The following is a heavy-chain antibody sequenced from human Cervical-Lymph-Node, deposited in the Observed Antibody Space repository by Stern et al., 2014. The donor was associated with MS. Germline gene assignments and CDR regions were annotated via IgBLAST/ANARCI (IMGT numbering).Heavy chain of an antibody. CDR3: ARVSSGYYYPFGY. CDR1: GYTFTNYA. D-gene: IGHD3-22*01. CDR2: IDTNTGNP. V-gene: IGHV7-4-1*02. J-gene: IGHJ4*02. Sequence: QVQLGQSGSELKKPGASVKVSCKASGYTFTNYAMNWVRQAPGQGLESMGWIDTNTGNPTYAQGFTGRFVFSVDSSVSTAYLQISSLKAEDTAVYYCARVSSGYYYPFGYWGQGTLVTVSS.